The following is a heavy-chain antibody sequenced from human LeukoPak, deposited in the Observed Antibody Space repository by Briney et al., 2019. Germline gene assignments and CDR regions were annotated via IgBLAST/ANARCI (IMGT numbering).Heavy chain of an antibody. CDR2: ISSSGSTI. D-gene: IGHD5-18*01. J-gene: IGHJ4*02. Sequence: PGGSLRLSCAASGFTFSSYGMHWVRQAPGKGLEWVSYISSSGSTIYYADSVKGRFTISRDNSKNTLYLQMNSLRAEDMAVYYCARDAGYVRFDFWGQGTLATVSS. CDR3: ARDAGYVRFDF. V-gene: IGHV3-48*01. CDR1: GFTFSSYG.